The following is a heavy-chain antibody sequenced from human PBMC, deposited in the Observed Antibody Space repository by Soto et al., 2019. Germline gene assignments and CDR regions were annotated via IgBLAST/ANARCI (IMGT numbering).Heavy chain of an antibody. V-gene: IGHV1-2*02. CDR3: ARSGIGGKRGMDV. CDR1: WYTLTGYY. CDR2: INPNSGGT. D-gene: IGHD3-10*01. J-gene: IGHJ6*03. Sequence: ASVDLSCKASWYTLTGYYIHWVRQAPGQGLEWMGWINPNSGGTNYAQKFQGRVTMTRDTSISTAYMELSRLRSDDTAAYYCARSGIGGKRGMDVWGKGTTVTVSS.